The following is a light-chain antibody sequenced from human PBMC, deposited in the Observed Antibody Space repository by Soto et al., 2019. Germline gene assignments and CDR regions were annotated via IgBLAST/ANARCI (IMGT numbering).Light chain of an antibody. Sequence: EAVMTQSTATRSGSPGECVTLSGRASQSIDTKLAWYQQKPGQAPSLLIYGASSRATGIPPRFSGSGSGTQFTLAITSLQSEDFAVYYCHQYNNWPFTFGPGTKVDI. V-gene: IGKV3-15*01. CDR3: HQYNNWPFT. CDR2: GAS. J-gene: IGKJ3*01. CDR1: QSIDTK.